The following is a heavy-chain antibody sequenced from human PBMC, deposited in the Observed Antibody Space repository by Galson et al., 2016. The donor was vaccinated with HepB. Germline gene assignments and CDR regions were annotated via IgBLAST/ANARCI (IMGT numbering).Heavy chain of an antibody. CDR3: ARDGEYYYGSGSYAET. D-gene: IGHD3-10*01. CDR2: ISFDGSNK. CDR1: GFTLSNSA. V-gene: IGHV3-30-3*01. Sequence: SLRLSCAASGFTLSNSAMSWVRQAPGKGLEWVAVISFDGSNKYYADSVKGRFTISRDNSKNTLYLQMNSLRAEDTAVYYCARDGEYYYGSGSYAETWGQGTLVTVSS. J-gene: IGHJ5*02.